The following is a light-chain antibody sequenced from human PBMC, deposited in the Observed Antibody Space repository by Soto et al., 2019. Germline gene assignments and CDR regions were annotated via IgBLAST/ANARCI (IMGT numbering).Light chain of an antibody. CDR1: QGIGNA. Sequence: AIQMTQSPSPPSASVGGRVTLSFRASQGIGNALGWYQQKPGKPPKVLIYGASNLQSGVPPMFSGSGSGTDFTLAISSLQPEDSATYYCLQDINYPWTFGQGTKVDIK. CDR3: LQDINYPWT. V-gene: IGKV1-6*01. J-gene: IGKJ1*01. CDR2: GAS.